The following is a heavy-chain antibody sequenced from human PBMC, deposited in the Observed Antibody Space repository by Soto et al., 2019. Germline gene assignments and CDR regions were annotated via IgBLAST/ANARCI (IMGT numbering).Heavy chain of an antibody. V-gene: IGHV4-39*01. D-gene: IGHD2-21*01. Sequence: SETLSLTCTVSGGSISSSSYYWGWIRQPPGKGLEWIGSIYYSGSTYYNPSLKSRVTISVDTSKNQFSLKLSSVTAADTAVYYCARHLKHPYYYGMDVWGQGTTVTVSS. CDR1: GGSISSSSYY. J-gene: IGHJ6*02. CDR2: IYYSGST. CDR3: ARHLKHPYYYGMDV.